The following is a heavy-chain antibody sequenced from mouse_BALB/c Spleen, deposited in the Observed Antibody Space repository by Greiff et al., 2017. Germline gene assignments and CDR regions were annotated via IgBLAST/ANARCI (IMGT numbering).Heavy chain of an antibody. CDR3: ARDFSWFAY. CDR1: GYTFTSYT. V-gene: IGHV1-4*01. J-gene: IGHJ3*01. Sequence: QVQLKESGAELARPGASVKMSCTASGYTFTSYTMHWVQQRPGQGLEWIGYINPSSGYTNYNQKFKDKATLTADKSSSTAYMQLSSLTSEDSAVYYCARDFSWFAYWGQGTLVTVSA. CDR2: INPSSGYT.